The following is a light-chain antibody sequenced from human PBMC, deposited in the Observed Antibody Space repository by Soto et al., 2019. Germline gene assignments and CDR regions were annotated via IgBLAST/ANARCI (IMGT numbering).Light chain of an antibody. Sequence: DIYMNRSPSSLSASVVDRVTVPFRASQGIRDDLGWYQQKPGKAPKSLIYAASSLKIGVPSRFSGSGSGTEFTLTISSLQPDDFATYYCQQYNIYSWTFGQGTKVDIK. CDR2: AAS. CDR1: QGIRDD. CDR3: QQYNIYSWT. V-gene: IGKV1-17*01. J-gene: IGKJ1*01.